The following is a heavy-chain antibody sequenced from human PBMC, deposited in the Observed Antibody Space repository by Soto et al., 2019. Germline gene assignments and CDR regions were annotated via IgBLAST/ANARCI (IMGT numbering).Heavy chain of an antibody. CDR3: AREKRPYSSPGIWFDP. CDR1: GGTFSSYA. J-gene: IGHJ5*02. V-gene: IGHV1-69*01. Sequence: QVQLVQSGAEVKKPGSSVKVSCKASGGTFSSYAISWVRQAPGQGLEWMGGIIPIFGTANYAQKFQGRVTITADESTSTAYMELSRLRSEDTAVYYCAREKRPYSSPGIWFDPWGQGTLVTVSS. D-gene: IGHD6-13*01. CDR2: IIPIFGTA.